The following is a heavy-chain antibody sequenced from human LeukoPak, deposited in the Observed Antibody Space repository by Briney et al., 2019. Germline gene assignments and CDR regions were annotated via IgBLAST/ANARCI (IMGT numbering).Heavy chain of an antibody. CDR2: FDPEDGET. CDR1: GYTLTELS. J-gene: IGHJ4*02. CDR3: ATGGGYCSSTSCSALRY. Sequence: GASVKVSCKVSGYTLTELSMHWVRQAPGKGLEWMGGFDPEDGETIYAQKFQGRVTMTEDTSTDTAYMELSSLRPEDTAVYYCATGGGYCSSTSCSALRYWGQGTLVTVSS. V-gene: IGHV1-24*01. D-gene: IGHD2-2*01.